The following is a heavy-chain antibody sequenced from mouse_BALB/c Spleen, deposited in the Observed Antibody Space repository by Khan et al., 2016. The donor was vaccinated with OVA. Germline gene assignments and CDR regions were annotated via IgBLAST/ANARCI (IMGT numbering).Heavy chain of an antibody. CDR1: GYTFTTAG. CDR3: ARGGAAYYGYDGGAMDY. J-gene: IGHJ4*01. Sequence: QIQLVQSGPELKKSGETVRISCKASGYTFTTAGMQWVQKMPGKGLKWIGWINTHSGVPKYAEDFKGRFAFSLETSASTAYLQITNLKNEDTATYLCARGGAAYYGYDGGAMDYWGQGTSVTVSS. V-gene: IGHV9-4*02. CDR2: INTHSGVP. D-gene: IGHD2-9*01.